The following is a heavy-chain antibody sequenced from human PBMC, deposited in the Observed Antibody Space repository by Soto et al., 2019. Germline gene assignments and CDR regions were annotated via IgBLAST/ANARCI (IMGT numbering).Heavy chain of an antibody. Sequence: QVQLVQSGAEVKKPGSSVKVSCKASGGTFSSYAISWVRQAPGQGLEWMGGIIPIFGTANYAQKFQGRVTITADESTSTAYMELSSLRSEDTAVYYCARAESSGWEPWGYYYGMDVWGQGTTVTVSS. V-gene: IGHV1-69*01. CDR1: GGTFSSYA. CDR2: IIPIFGTA. J-gene: IGHJ6*02. D-gene: IGHD6-19*01. CDR3: ARAESSGWEPWGYYYGMDV.